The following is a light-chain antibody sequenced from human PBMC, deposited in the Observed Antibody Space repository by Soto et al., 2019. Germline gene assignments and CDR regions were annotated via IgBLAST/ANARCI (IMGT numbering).Light chain of an antibody. Sequence: DMAMTQSPATLSVSLGERATISCRASQSVTSNLTWYQQKPGKTPGLRIYAASTGANGFPARFSGSGSGTDFNLTITILQSEDFAIYYCQQYNQWPLITFGQGTRLEIK. V-gene: IGKV3-15*01. J-gene: IGKJ5*01. CDR1: QSVTSN. CDR3: QQYNQWPLIT. CDR2: AAS.